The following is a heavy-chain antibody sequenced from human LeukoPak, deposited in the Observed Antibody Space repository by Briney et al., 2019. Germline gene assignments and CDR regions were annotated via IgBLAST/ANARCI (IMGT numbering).Heavy chain of an antibody. CDR2: ISYDGSNK. J-gene: IGHJ4*02. V-gene: IGHV3-30-3*01. D-gene: IGHD3-22*01. Sequence: GGSLRLSCAASGFTFSSYAMHWVRQAPGKGLEWVAVISYDGSNKYYADSVKGRFTISRDNSKNTLYLQMNSLRAEDTAVYYCARAKWIRHYYDSSGYYGYWGQGTLVTVSS. CDR1: GFTFSSYA. CDR3: ARAKWIRHYYDSSGYYGY.